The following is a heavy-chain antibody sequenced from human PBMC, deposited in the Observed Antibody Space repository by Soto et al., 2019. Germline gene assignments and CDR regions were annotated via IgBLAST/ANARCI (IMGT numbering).Heavy chain of an antibody. CDR3: VKDKRGSY. CDR1: GFTFSTCW. V-gene: IGHV3-7*01. J-gene: IGHJ4*02. D-gene: IGHD3-10*01. CDR2: INQDGSER. Sequence: EVQLVESGGGLVQPGGSLRLSCAASGFTFSTCWMMWVRQAPGKGLEWVANINQDGSERFYVGSVKSRFSISRDNAKNSLYLQMNSLRAEDTAVYYCVKDKRGSYWGQGTLVTVSS.